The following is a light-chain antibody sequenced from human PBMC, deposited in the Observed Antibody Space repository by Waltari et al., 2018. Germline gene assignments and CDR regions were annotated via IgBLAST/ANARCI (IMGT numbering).Light chain of an antibody. V-gene: IGKV3-15*01. CDR2: GAS. CDR3: QQYNNWPAT. Sequence: EIVMTQSPATLSVSPGESATLSCRASQSVSSNLAWYQQKSGQAPRLLIFGASPRATGIPARFSGSGSGTEFTLTISSLQSEDFAVYYCQQYNNWPATFGGGTKVEVK. J-gene: IGKJ4*01. CDR1: QSVSSN.